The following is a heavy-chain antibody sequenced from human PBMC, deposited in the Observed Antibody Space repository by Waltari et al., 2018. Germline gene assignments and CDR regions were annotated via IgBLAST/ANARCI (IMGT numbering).Heavy chain of an antibody. CDR3: AKDWGGGTYTWAD. V-gene: IGHV3-11*06. CDR2: ISGRISYT. J-gene: IGHJ4*02. CDR1: GFTFSDSH. D-gene: IGHD3-16*01. Sequence: QVQLVESGGGLVKPGGSLTLSCAASGFTFSDSHMSWIRQAPGKGVEWISYISGRISYTQATDSVKGRFTISRDNAKNSLYLRMNRLRVEDTAVYYCAKDWGGGTYTWADWGQGTLVTVSS.